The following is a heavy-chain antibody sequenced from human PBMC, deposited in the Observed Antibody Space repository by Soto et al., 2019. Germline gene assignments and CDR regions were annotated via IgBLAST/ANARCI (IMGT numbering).Heavy chain of an antibody. CDR2: IYWDDDK. CDR1: GFSLSTSGVG. V-gene: IGHV2-5*02. J-gene: IGHJ3*01. D-gene: IGHD3-10*01. Sequence: QITLKESGPTLVKPTQTLTLTCTFSGFSLSTSGVGVGWIRQPPGKALEWLALIYWDDDKRYSPSLKSNLTITMDSSKIQVVLRMIDMDPVDPATYYSSHWGVTMIRAGRGPAVDHLGQATMVTVSS. CDR3: SHWGVTMIRAGRGPAVDH.